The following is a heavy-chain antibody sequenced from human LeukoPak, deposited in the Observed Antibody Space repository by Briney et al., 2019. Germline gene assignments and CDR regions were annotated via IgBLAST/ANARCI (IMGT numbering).Heavy chain of an antibody. CDR1: GFTFNSYW. CDR2: INQDGSEK. D-gene: IGHD2/OR15-2a*01. CDR3: TTFYTRLTDY. Sequence: GGALRLSCAASGFTFNSYWISWVRQAPGKGLEWLANINQDGSEKYYVDSVKGRFTISRDNAKNSLYLQMNSLRAEDTAVYYCTTFYTRLTDYWGQGTLVTVSS. J-gene: IGHJ4*02. V-gene: IGHV3-7*05.